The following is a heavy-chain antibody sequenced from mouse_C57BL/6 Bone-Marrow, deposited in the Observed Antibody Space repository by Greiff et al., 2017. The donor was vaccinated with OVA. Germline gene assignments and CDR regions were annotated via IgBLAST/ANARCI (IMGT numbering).Heavy chain of an antibody. J-gene: IGHJ4*01. CDR2: ISDGGSYT. D-gene: IGHD2-2*01. CDR1: GFTFSSYA. CDR3: ARALWLRRGKAMDY. V-gene: IGHV5-4*01. Sequence: EVQVVESGGGLVKPGGSLKLSCAASGFTFSSYAMSWVRQTPEKRLEWVATISDGGSYTYYPDNVKGRFTISRDNAKNNLYLQMSHLKSEDTAMYYCARALWLRRGKAMDYWGQGTSVTVSS.